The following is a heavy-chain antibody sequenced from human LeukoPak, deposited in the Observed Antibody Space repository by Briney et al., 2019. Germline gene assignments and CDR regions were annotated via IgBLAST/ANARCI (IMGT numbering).Heavy chain of an antibody. CDR3: ARLLWFGTIDGMDV. CDR2: ISSCSSYI. Sequence: GGSLRLSCAASGFTFSSYGMHWVRQAPGKGLEWVSSISSCSSYIYYADSVKGRFTISRDNAKNSLYLQMNSLRAEDTAVYYCARLLWFGTIDGMDVWGQGTTVTVSS. D-gene: IGHD3-10*01. J-gene: IGHJ6*02. CDR1: GFTFSSYG. V-gene: IGHV3-21*01.